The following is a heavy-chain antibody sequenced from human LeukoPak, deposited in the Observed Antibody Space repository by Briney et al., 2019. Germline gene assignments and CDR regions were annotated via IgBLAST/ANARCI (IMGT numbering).Heavy chain of an antibody. D-gene: IGHD3-22*01. Sequence: GGSLRLSCAASGFTFSSYWMSWVRQAPGKGLEWVANIKQDGSEKYYVDSVKGRFTISRDNAKNSLYLQMNSLRAEDTAVYYCARSYYDSSGPCDAFDIWGQGTMVTVSS. CDR1: GFTFSSYW. J-gene: IGHJ3*02. V-gene: IGHV3-7*01. CDR3: ARSYYDSSGPCDAFDI. CDR2: IKQDGSEK.